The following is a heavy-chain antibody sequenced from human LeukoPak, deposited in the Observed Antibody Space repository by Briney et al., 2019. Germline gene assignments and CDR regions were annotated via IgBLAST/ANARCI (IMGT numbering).Heavy chain of an antibody. D-gene: IGHD2-2*01. CDR2: ISSIGTTI. J-gene: IGHJ4*02. CDR1: GFTFSSYE. V-gene: IGHV3-48*03. CDR3: ATGSYGDYFFDF. Sequence: QAGGSLSLSCAASGFTFSSYEMSWVRQAPGKGLEWVSYISSIGTTIYYADSVRGRFTISRDNAKNSLYLQMNSLRADDTAVYYCATGSYGDYFFDFWGQGTLVTVSS.